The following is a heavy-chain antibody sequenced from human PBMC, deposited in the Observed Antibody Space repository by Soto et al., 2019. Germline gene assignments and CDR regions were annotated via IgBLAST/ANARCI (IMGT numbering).Heavy chain of an antibody. CDR2: IIPIFGTA. V-gene: IGHV1-69*13. CDR3: ARDSSGSSGWPAARAYYYYGMDV. J-gene: IGHJ6*02. CDR1: GGTFSSYA. D-gene: IGHD6-19*01. Sequence: SVKVSCKASGGTFSSYAISWVRQAPGQGLEWMGGIIPIFGTANYAQKFQGRVTITADESTSTAYMELSSLRSEDTAVYYCARDSSGSSGWPAARAYYYYGMDVWGQGTTVTVSS.